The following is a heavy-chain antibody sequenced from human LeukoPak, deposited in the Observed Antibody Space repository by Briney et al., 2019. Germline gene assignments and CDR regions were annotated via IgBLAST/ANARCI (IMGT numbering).Heavy chain of an antibody. V-gene: IGHV1-69*05. D-gene: IGHD6-13*01. Sequence: SVKVSCKASGGTFSSYAISWVRQAPGQGLEWMGGIIPIFGTANYAQKFQGRVTMTRDMSTSTVYMELSSLRSEDTAVYYCARDRGSSWYYFDYWGQGTLVTVSS. CDR3: ARDRGSSWYYFDY. CDR2: IIPIFGTA. CDR1: GGTFSSYA. J-gene: IGHJ4*02.